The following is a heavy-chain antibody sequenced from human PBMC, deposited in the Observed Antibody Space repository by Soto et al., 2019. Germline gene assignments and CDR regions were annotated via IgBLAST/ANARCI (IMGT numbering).Heavy chain of an antibody. V-gene: IGHV4-30-4*01. J-gene: IGHJ5*02. CDR3: ARVDTAMVPSWFDP. Sequence: PSETLSLTCTVSGGSISSGVYYWSWIRQPPGKGLEWIGYIYYSGSTYYNPSLKSRVTISVDTSKNQFSLKLSSVTAADTAVYYCARVDTAMVPSWFDPWGQGTLVTVSS. CDR1: GGSISSGVYY. CDR2: IYYSGST. D-gene: IGHD5-18*01.